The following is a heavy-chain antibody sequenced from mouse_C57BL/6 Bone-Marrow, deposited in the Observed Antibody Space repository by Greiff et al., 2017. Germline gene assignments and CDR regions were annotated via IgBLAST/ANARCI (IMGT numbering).Heavy chain of an antibody. D-gene: IGHD2-4*01. CDR1: GFTFSDYY. V-gene: IGHV5-16*01. J-gene: IGHJ3*01. CDR2: INYDGSST. CDR3: ARDRSYYDYDIFAY. Sequence: EVNVVESGGGLVQPGSSMKLSCTASGFTFSDYYMAWVRQVPEKGLEWVANINYDGSSTYYLDSLKSRFIISRDNAKNILYLQMSSLKSEDTATYYCARDRSYYDYDIFAYWGQGTLVTVSA.